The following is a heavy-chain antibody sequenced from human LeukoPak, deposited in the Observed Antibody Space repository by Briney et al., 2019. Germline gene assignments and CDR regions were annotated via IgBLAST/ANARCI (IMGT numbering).Heavy chain of an antibody. CDR3: ARGEYDSSGYCFDY. V-gene: IGHV3-48*02. CDR1: GFTFSTYS. D-gene: IGHD3-22*01. Sequence: SGGSLRLSCAASGFTFSTYSMNWVRQAPGKGLEWVSYISSGSSPIYYGDSVRGRFTISRDNAKNSLYLQMNSLRDEDTAVYYCARGEYDSSGYCFDYWGQGILVTVSS. J-gene: IGHJ4*02. CDR2: ISSGSSPI.